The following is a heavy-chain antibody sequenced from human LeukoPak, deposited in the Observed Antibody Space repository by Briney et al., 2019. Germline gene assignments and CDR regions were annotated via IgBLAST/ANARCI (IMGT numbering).Heavy chain of an antibody. CDR2: ISGSGGST. J-gene: IGHJ6*03. CDR1: GFTFSNYG. D-gene: IGHD2-15*01. V-gene: IGHV3-23*01. CDR3: ARDPGYCSGGSCQYYYYYYMDV. Sequence: GGSLGLSCAASGFTFSNYGVSWVRQAPGKGLEWVSAISGSGGSTYYADSVKGRFTISRDNAKNSLYLQMNSLRAEDTAVYYCARDPGYCSGGSCQYYYYYYMDVWGKGTTVTVSS.